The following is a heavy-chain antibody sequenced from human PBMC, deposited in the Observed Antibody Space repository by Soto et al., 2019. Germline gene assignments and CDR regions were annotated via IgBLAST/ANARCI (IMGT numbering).Heavy chain of an antibody. CDR3: ARDFVGVVMDYGMDV. J-gene: IGHJ6*02. CDR1: GYSFAGHY. D-gene: IGHD2-15*01. Sequence: ASVKVSCKTSGYSFAGHYVQWVRQAPGQGLEWMGWIDPNSGDTKYAQKFQGRVTMTRDTLISTAYMELTRLTPDDTAVYYCARDFVGVVMDYGMDVWGQGTTVTVSS. V-gene: IGHV1-2*02. CDR2: IDPNSGDT.